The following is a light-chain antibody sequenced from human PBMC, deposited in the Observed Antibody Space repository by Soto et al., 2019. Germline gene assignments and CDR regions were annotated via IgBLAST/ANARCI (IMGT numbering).Light chain of an antibody. J-gene: IGKJ2*03. V-gene: IGKV1-5*01. CDR2: DGS. CDR3: QHYNGYPFS. Sequence: DIQMTQSPSTLSASVGDRFTITCRASQSIRGSLAWYQKKPGKAPKLLIYDGSSLESGVTSRFSGSGPGTEFTLTISSLQPDDVATYYCQHYNGYPFSFGQGTKLYSK. CDR1: QSIRGS.